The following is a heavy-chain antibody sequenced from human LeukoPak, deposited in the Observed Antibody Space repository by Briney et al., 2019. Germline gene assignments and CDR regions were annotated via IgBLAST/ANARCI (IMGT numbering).Heavy chain of an antibody. CDR3: ARTPIYYFDNSGYYN. Sequence: SETLSLTCTVSCGSISSYYWSWIRQPAGKGLEWIGRIYTGGSTNYNPSLKSRVTMSIDTSKKQFSLKLSSVTAADTAMYYCARTPIYYFDNSGYYNWGQGTLVTVSS. J-gene: IGHJ4*02. D-gene: IGHD3-22*01. V-gene: IGHV4-4*07. CDR1: CGSISSYY. CDR2: IYTGGST.